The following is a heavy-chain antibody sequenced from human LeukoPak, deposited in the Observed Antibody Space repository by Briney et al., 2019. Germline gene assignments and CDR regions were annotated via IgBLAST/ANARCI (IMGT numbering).Heavy chain of an antibody. CDR2: IYYSGST. D-gene: IGHD5-18*01. CDR3: ARDHLGIQERLFDY. Sequence: KTSETLSLTCTVSGGSISSSSYYWGWIRQPPGKGLEWIGSIYYSGSTYYNPSLKSRVTISVDTSKNQFSLKLSSVTAADTAVYYCARDHLGIQERLFDYWGQGTLVTVSS. V-gene: IGHV4-39*07. CDR1: GGSISSSSYY. J-gene: IGHJ4*02.